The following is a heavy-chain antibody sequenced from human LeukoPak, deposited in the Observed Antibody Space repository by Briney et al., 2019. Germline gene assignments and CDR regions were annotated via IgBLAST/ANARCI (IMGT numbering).Heavy chain of an antibody. D-gene: IGHD6-6*01. V-gene: IGHV4-34*01. CDR3: ARGVQVVRAFDI. Sequence: SETLSLTCAVYGGSFSGYYWSWIRQPPGKGLEWIGEINHSGSTNYNPSLKSRVTISVDTSKNQFSLKLSSVTAADTAVYYCARGVQVVRAFDIWGQGTMVTVSS. J-gene: IGHJ3*02. CDR2: INHSGST. CDR1: GGSFSGYY.